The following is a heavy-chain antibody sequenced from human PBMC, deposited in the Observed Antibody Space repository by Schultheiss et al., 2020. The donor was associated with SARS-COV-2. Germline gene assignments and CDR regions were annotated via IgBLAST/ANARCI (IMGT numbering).Heavy chain of an antibody. CDR3: ARDNTIFRGPIIRETRPYDAFDL. D-gene: IGHD3-10*01. CDR2: ISSKSSYI. CDR1: EFAFSSYW. Sequence: GGSLRLSCAASEFAFSSYWMHWVREVPGKGLEWVSSISSKSSYIYYADSVKGRFTISRDNAQKSLYLQMNSLRAEDTAVYYCARDNTIFRGPIIRETRPYDAFDLWGQGTMVTVSS. V-gene: IGHV3-21*01. J-gene: IGHJ3*01.